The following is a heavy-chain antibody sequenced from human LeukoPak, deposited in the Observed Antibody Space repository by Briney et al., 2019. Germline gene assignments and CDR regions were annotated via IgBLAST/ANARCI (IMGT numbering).Heavy chain of an antibody. CDR1: GFTFSNYG. Sequence: GGSLRLFCAASGFTFSNYGMHWVRQAPGKGLEWVAVIWYDGSNTYYADSVKGRFTISRDNSKNTLYLQMNSLRAEDTALYFCAKGSTWYSYYFDSWGQGTLVTVSS. CDR2: IWYDGSNT. D-gene: IGHD6-13*01. J-gene: IGHJ4*02. V-gene: IGHV3-33*06. CDR3: AKGSTWYSYYFDS.